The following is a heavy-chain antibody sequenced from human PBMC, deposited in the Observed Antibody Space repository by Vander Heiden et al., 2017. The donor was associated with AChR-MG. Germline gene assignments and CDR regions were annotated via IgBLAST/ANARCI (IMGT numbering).Heavy chain of an antibody. CDR1: GGSFSSYA. V-gene: IGHV1-69*01. CDR3: ARGANPVAPFDN. CDR2: IIPIFGTA. J-gene: IGHJ4*02. Sequence: QVQLVQSGAEVKKPGSSVKVSCKASGGSFSSYAISWVRQAPGQGLEWMGGIIPIFGTANYAQQFQGRVTITADESTSTAYMELSSLRYEDTAVYYCARGANPVAPFDNWGQGTLVTVSS. D-gene: IGHD1-26*01.